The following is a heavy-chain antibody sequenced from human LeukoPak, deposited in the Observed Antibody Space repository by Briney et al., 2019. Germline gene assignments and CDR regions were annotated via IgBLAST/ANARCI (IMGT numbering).Heavy chain of an antibody. Sequence: GESLKISCKTSGYSFTTYWIGWVRQMPGTGLEWVGAIYPDDSGTRYSPSFQGQVVISADRSIRTAYLQWNTLKTSDTAMYYCVRQLGASGTINHFDPWGQGTLVTVSS. D-gene: IGHD3-10*01. V-gene: IGHV5-51*01. CDR1: GYSFTTYW. CDR3: VRQLGASGTINHFDP. CDR2: IYPDDSGT. J-gene: IGHJ5*02.